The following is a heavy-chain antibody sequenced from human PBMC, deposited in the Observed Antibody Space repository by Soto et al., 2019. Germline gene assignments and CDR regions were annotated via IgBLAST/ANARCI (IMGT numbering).Heavy chain of an antibody. V-gene: IGHV3-23*01. J-gene: IGHJ4*02. CDR2: ISFRGDST. CDR3: AWKFSSASFYFDY. D-gene: IGHD6-6*01. CDR1: GFPFSSYA. Sequence: EVQLLASGGGLVQPGGSLRLSCAASGFPFSSYAMSWVRHVPDKGLEWVSAISFRGDSTYYADSVKGRFTISRDNSKNTLYLQLNSLRAEDTAVYYCAWKFSSASFYFDYWGQGTLVTVSS.